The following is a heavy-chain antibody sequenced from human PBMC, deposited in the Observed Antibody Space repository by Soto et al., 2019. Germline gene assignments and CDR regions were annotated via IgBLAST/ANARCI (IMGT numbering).Heavy chain of an antibody. D-gene: IGHD6-13*01. V-gene: IGHV1-46*01. CDR1: GYTFTSYY. J-gene: IGHJ6*02. Sequence: ASVKVSCKASGYTFTSYYMHWVRQAPGQGLEWMGIINPSGGSTSYAQKFQGRVTVTRDTSTSTVYMELSSLRSEDTAVYYCARAAYSSSWYRWYYGMDVWGLGTTVTFSS. CDR2: INPSGGST. CDR3: ARAAYSSSWYRWYYGMDV.